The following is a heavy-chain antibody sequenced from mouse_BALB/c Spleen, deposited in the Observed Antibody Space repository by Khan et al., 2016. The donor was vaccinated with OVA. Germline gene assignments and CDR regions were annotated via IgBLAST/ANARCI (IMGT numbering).Heavy chain of an antibody. CDR3: ARSGGEWFAY. V-gene: IGHV1-18*01. CDR1: GYSFTDYT. CDR2: INPYNGDT. J-gene: IGHJ3*01. Sequence: VQLKQSGPELVKPGASMKLSCKASGYSFTDYTMNWVKQSPGKNLEWIGLINPYNGDTNYNQKFKGKATLTVDKSSRTAYMELLSLKSEDSAVFYCARSGGEWFAYWGQGTLVTVSA.